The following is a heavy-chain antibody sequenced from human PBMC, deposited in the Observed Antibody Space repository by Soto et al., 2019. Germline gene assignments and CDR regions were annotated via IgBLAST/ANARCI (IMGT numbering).Heavy chain of an antibody. V-gene: IGHV3-30-3*01. CDR1: A. J-gene: IGHJ6*02. D-gene: IGHD1-1*01. Sequence: ARHRIRKKTGKGLEWVAVISYDGSNKYYADSVKGRFTISRDNSKNTLYLQMNSLRAEDTAVYYCARAGQGNGPSGMDVWGQGTTVTVSS. CDR2: ISYDGSNK. CDR3: ARAGQGNGPSGMDV.